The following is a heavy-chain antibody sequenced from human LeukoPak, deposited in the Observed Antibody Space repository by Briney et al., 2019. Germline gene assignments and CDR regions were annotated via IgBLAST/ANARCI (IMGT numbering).Heavy chain of an antibody. CDR1: GYTFTSYG. D-gene: IGHD6-19*01. CDR2: ISPYNGNT. J-gene: IGHJ4*02. CDR3: ARGEPHYSSGWYSHRRDFDY. Sequence: ASVKVSCKASGYTFTSYGISWVRQAPGQGLEWMGWISPYNGNTNHAQKLQGRVTMNTDTSTSTAYMELRSLRSDDTAVYYCARGEPHYSSGWYSHRRDFDYWGEGTLVSVFS. V-gene: IGHV1-18*01.